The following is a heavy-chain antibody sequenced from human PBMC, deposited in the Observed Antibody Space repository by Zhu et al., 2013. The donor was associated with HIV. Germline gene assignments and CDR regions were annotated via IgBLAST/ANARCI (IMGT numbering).Heavy chain of an antibody. V-gene: IGHV5-51*01. CDR3: ARQKAYSSSWYTL. Sequence: EVQLVQSGAEVKKPGESLRISCKGSGYDFTTSWIGWVRQMPGKGLEWMGIIYPGDSDTRYSPSFQGQVTISADKSISTAYLQWSSLKASDTAMYYCARQKAYSSSWYTLWGQGTLVTVSS. CDR2: IYPGDSDT. D-gene: IGHD6-13*01. CDR1: GYDFTTSW. J-gene: IGHJ4*02.